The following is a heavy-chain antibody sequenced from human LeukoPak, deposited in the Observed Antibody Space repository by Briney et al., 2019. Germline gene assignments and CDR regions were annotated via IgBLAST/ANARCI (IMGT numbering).Heavy chain of an antibody. Sequence: SETLSLTCTVSGGSISSYFWSWIRQPPGKGLEWIGYIYYTGNTNYNPSLKSRVIISVDTSKNQFSLKLSSVTAADTAVYYCARHSSSWYTLDYWGQGTLVTVSS. D-gene: IGHD6-13*01. CDR1: GGSISSYF. J-gene: IGHJ4*02. CDR3: ARHSSSWYTLDY. V-gene: IGHV4-59*08. CDR2: IYYTGNT.